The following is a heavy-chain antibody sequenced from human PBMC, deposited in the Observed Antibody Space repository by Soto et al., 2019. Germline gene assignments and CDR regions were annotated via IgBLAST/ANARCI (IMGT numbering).Heavy chain of an antibody. CDR3: ARHIYESDTRPNFQYSFDS. Sequence: ASVKVSCKASGYTFTSYDINWVRQATGQGLEWMGWMNPNSGNTGYAQKFQGRVTMTRNTSISTAYMELSSLRASDTAMYYCARHIYESDTRPNFQYSFDSWGQGTPVTVS. D-gene: IGHD5-18*01. CDR2: MNPNSGNT. V-gene: IGHV1-8*01. CDR1: GYTFTSYD. J-gene: IGHJ4*02.